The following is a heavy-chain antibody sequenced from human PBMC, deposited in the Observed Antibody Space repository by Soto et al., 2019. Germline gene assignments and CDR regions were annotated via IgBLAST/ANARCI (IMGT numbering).Heavy chain of an antibody. CDR3: AKGLYSGSYFDY. D-gene: IGHD1-26*01. V-gene: IGHV3-23*01. CDR2: ISGSGGST. CDR1: GFTFSSYA. Sequence: GGSLRLSCAASGFTFSSYAMTWVRQAPGKGLEWVSAISGSGGSTYYADSVKGQFTISRDNSKNTLYLQMNSLRAEDTAVYYCAKGLYSGSYFDYWDQGTLVTVSS. J-gene: IGHJ4*02.